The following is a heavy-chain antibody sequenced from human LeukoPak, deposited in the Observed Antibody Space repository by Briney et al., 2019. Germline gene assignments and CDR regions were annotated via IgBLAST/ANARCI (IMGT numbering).Heavy chain of an antibody. J-gene: IGHJ5*02. CDR3: ARDLEYSSSCDWFDP. CDR1: GYTFTGYY. D-gene: IGHD6-13*01. V-gene: IGHV1-2*02. Sequence: ASVKVSCKASGYTFTGYYMHWVRQAPGQGLEWMGWINPNSGGTNYAQKFQGRVTMTRDTSISTAYMELSRLRSDDTAVYYCARDLEYSSSCDWFDPWGQGTLVTVSS. CDR2: INPNSGGT.